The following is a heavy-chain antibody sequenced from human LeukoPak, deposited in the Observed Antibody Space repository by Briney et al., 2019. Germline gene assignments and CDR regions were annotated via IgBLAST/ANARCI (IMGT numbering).Heavy chain of an antibody. CDR2: IIPIPGIA. V-gene: IGHV1-69*04. CDR1: VGTFSSYA. CDR3: ARDLVGYCSSTSCWGPNWFDP. J-gene: IGHJ5*02. Sequence: SVKVSCKASVGTFSSYAISCVRPTPRQGLGWMGRIIPIPGIANYAQKFQGRVTITADKSTSTAYMELSSVRSEDTAVYYCARDLVGYCSSTSCWGPNWFDPWGQGTLVTVSS. D-gene: IGHD2-2*01.